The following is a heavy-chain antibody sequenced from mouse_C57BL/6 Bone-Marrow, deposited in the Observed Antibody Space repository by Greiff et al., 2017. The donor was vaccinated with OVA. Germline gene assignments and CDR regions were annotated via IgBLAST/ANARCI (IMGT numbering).Heavy chain of an antibody. CDR1: GFSLTSYG. CDR3: ARYGNYEGWFAY. V-gene: IGHV2-2*01. J-gene: IGHJ3*01. Sequence: QVQLQQSGPGLVQPSQSLSITCTVSGFSLTSYGVHWVRQSPGKGLEWLGVIWSGGSTDYNAAFISRLSISKDNSKSQVFFKMNSLQADDTAIYYCARYGNYEGWFAYWGQGTLVTVSA. CDR2: IWSGGST. D-gene: IGHD2-1*01.